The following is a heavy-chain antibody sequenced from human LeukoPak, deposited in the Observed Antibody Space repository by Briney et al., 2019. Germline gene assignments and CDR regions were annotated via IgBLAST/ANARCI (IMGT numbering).Heavy chain of an antibody. V-gene: IGHV4-4*02. CDR2: IYHSGST. CDR3: ARRRVYSGSGEFDF. D-gene: IGHD5-12*01. J-gene: IGHJ4*02. CDR1: GGSISSSNW. Sequence: SGTLSLTCAVSGGSISSSNWWSWVRQPPGKGLEWIGEIYHSGSTNYNPSLKSRVTISLDTSRNQFSLKLRSVTTADTAVYYCARRRVYSGSGEFDFWGQGTLVTVSS.